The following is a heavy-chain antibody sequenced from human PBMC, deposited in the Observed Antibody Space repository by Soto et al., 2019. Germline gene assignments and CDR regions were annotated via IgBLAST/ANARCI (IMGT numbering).Heavy chain of an antibody. CDR3: AREGEYSTGWYSIDY. V-gene: IGHV1-69*01. CDR1: GGTFSSYA. J-gene: IGHJ4*02. CDR2: IIPVFNTT. D-gene: IGHD6-19*01. Sequence: QVQLVQSGAEVKKPGSSVKVSCKASGGTFSSYAFSWVRQAPGQGLEWMGGIIPVFNTTNYAQKFQGRVTIIADESTGTAYMELSSLRSEDTAVYYCAREGEYSTGWYSIDYWGQGTLVTVAS.